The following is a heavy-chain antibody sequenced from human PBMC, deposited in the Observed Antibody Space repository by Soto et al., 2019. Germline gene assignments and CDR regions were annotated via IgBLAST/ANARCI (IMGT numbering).Heavy chain of an antibody. V-gene: IGHV4-59*01. Sequence: PSETLSLTCPVSGGSISSYYWSWIRQPPGKGLEWIGYIYYSGSTNYNPSLKRRVTISVDTSKNQFSLKLSSVTAADTAVYYCARSPPKFYDSSQLEYWGQGTLVTVSS. D-gene: IGHD3-22*01. CDR2: IYYSGST. J-gene: IGHJ4*02. CDR1: GGSISSYY. CDR3: ARSPPKFYDSSQLEY.